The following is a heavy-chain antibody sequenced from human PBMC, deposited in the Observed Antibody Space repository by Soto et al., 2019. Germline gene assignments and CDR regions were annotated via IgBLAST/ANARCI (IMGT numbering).Heavy chain of an antibody. CDR1: GGSISSYY. Sequence: PSETLSLTCTVSGGSISSYYWSWIRQPPGKGLEWIGYIYYSGSTNYNPSLKSRVTISVDTSKNQFSLKLSPVTAADTAVYYCARLGGYYQALDSWGQGTLVTVSS. D-gene: IGHD3-22*01. CDR3: ARLGGYYQALDS. CDR2: IYYSGST. J-gene: IGHJ4*02. V-gene: IGHV4-59*01.